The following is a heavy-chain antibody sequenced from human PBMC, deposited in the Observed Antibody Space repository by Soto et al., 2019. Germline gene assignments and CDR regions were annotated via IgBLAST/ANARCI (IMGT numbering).Heavy chain of an antibody. CDR3: ASGSRGVNNWFDP. CDR1: GFTFSSYS. V-gene: IGHV3-21*01. J-gene: IGHJ5*02. D-gene: IGHD2-8*01. CDR2: ISSSSSYI. Sequence: EVPLVESGGGLVKPGGSLRLSCAASGFTFSSYSMNWVRQAPGKGLEWVSSISSSSSYIYYADSVKGRFTISRDNAKNSLYLQMNSLRAEDTAVYYCASGSRGVNNWFDPWGQGTLVTVSS.